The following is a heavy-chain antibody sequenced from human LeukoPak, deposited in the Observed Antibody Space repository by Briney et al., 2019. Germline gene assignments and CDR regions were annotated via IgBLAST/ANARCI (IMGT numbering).Heavy chain of an antibody. Sequence: GGSLRLSCAASGFTVSSNYMSWVRQAPGKGLEWVSVIYSGGSTYYADSVKGRFTISRDNSKNTLYLQMNSLRAEDTAVYYCANSGSYYRPREFDPWGQGTLVTVSS. J-gene: IGHJ5*02. CDR1: GFTVSSNY. V-gene: IGHV3-53*01. D-gene: IGHD3-10*01. CDR2: IYSGGST. CDR3: ANSGSYYRPREFDP.